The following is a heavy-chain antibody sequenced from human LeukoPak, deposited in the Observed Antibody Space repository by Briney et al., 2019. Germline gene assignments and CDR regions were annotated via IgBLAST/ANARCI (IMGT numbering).Heavy chain of an antibody. Sequence: EGSLRLSCAVSGFTLSSYSMKWVRQAPGKGLEWVSSISSSSLYIYYGDSVKGRFTISRDNAKHSVYLQMNRLRAEDTAVYYCARAGSGYTSPSDYWGQGTLVTVSS. D-gene: IGHD6-13*01. CDR2: ISSSSLYI. J-gene: IGHJ4*02. V-gene: IGHV3-21*01. CDR1: GFTLSSYS. CDR3: ARAGSGYTSPSDY.